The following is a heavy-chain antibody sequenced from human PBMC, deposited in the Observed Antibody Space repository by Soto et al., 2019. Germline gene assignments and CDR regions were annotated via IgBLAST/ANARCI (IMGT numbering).Heavy chain of an antibody. D-gene: IGHD1-26*01. J-gene: IGHJ4*02. CDR1: GFTFSSYA. Sequence: GGSLRLSCAASGFTFSSYAMSWVRQAPGEGLEWVSYISSSGSTIHYADSVKGRFTISRDNAKNSLYLQMNSLRAEDTAVYYCAKEATNINNFDYWGQGTLVTVSS. CDR2: ISSSGSTI. V-gene: IGHV3-48*03. CDR3: AKEATNINNFDY.